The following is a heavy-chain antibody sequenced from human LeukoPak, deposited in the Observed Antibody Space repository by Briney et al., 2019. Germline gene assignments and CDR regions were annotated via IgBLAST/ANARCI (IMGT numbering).Heavy chain of an antibody. CDR2: VYIRGST. CDR1: GDSISSYY. J-gene: IGHJ4*02. CDR3: ARGPDRGGSYSVFDY. V-gene: IGHV4-4*07. D-gene: IGHD1-26*01. Sequence: SETLSLTCTVSGDSISSYYWSWIRQPAGKGLEWIGRVYIRGSTDYNPSLKSRVTVSLDTSKNQFFLRLNSVTAADTAVYYCARGPDRGGSYSVFDYWGQGTLVTVSS.